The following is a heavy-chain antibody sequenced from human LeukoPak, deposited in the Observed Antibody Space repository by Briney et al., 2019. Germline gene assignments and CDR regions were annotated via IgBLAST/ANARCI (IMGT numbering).Heavy chain of an antibody. Sequence: SETLSLTCTVSGGSISGYYLSWIRQPAGKGLEWIGRVYTSGSTHYNPSLKSRVTMSVDTSKNQFSLKLSSVTAADTAVYYCARLITGTTTAFDIWGQGTMVAVSS. CDR1: GGSISGYY. J-gene: IGHJ3*02. D-gene: IGHD1-7*01. CDR2: VYTSGST. CDR3: ARLITGTTTAFDI. V-gene: IGHV4-4*07.